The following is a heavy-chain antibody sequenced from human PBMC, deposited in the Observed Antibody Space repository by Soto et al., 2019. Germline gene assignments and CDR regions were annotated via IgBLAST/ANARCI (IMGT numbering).Heavy chain of an antibody. CDR2: IYYSGST. Sequence: SETLSLTCTVSGGSISSYYWSWIRQPPGKGLEWIGYIYYSGSTNYNPSLKSRVTISVDTSKNQFSLRLSSVTAADTAVYYCARLGYCSGGSCYSIFAYGMDVWGQGTTVTVSS. D-gene: IGHD2-15*01. J-gene: IGHJ6*02. V-gene: IGHV4-59*01. CDR1: GGSISSYY. CDR3: ARLGYCSGGSCYSIFAYGMDV.